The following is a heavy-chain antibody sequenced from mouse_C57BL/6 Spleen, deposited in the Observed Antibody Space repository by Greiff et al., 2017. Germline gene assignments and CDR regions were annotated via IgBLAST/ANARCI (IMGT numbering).Heavy chain of an antibody. CDR1: GFTFSSYA. J-gene: IGHJ2*01. CDR3: ARGDSIHFDY. CDR2: ISDGGSYT. V-gene: IGHV5-4*01. Sequence: EVQGVESGGGLVKPGGSLKLSCAASGFTFSSYAMSWVRQTPEKRLEWVATISDGGSYTYYPDNVKGRFTISRDNAKNNLYLQMSHLKSEDTAMYYCARGDSIHFDYWGQGTTLTVSS. D-gene: IGHD2-10*02.